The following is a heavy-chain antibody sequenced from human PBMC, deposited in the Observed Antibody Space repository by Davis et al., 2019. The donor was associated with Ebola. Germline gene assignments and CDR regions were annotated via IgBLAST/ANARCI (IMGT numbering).Heavy chain of an antibody. CDR1: GGSFSGYY. CDR2: INHSGST. D-gene: IGHD6-19*01. Sequence: MPSETLSLTCAVYGGSFSGYYWSWIRQPPGKGLEWIGEINHSGSTNYNPSLESRVTISVDTSKNQFSLKLSSVTAADMAVYYCARASGWYDRIDYWGQGTLVTVSS. V-gene: IGHV4-34*01. J-gene: IGHJ4*02. CDR3: ARASGWYDRIDY.